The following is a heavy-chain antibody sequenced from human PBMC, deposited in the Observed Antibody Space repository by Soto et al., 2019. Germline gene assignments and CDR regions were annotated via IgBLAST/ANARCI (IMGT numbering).Heavy chain of an antibody. V-gene: IGHV3-30-3*01. CDR3: ARGDCSSTSCYVF. J-gene: IGHJ4*02. Sequence: VAVISYDGSNKYYADSVKGRFTISRDNSKNTLYLQMNSLRAEDTAVYYCARGDCSSTSCYVFWGQGTLVTVSS. D-gene: IGHD2-2*01. CDR2: ISYDGSNK.